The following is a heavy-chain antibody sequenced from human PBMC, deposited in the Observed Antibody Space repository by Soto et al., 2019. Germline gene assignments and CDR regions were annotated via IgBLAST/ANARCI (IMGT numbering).Heavy chain of an antibody. Sequence: GSLRLSCXGSGFTPTTTPLSWVRQPPGRGLEWVTTISGTASRTYYVDSVKGRFFISRDNSKNTVTLQMNNLTVDDTAVYYCATSLRYFDNWGQGTRVTVSS. CDR1: GFTPTTTP. CDR3: ATSLRYFDN. CDR2: ISGTASRT. J-gene: IGHJ4*02. D-gene: IGHD3-9*01. V-gene: IGHV3-23*01.